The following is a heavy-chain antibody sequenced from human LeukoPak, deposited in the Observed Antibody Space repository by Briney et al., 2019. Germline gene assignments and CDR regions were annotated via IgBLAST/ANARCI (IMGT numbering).Heavy chain of an antibody. CDR3: ARDANYHVSSDYYDAFDI. CDR2: IRGDESRK. CDR1: GFSFSNYW. Sequence: GGSLRLSCAASGFSFSNYWMTWLRQAPGKGLEWVANIRGDESRKYYLDSVTGRFAISRDNAKNSLYLQMNSLRAEDTAVYYCARDANYHVSSDYYDAFDIWGQGTMVTVSS. D-gene: IGHD3-22*01. J-gene: IGHJ3*02. V-gene: IGHV3-7*01.